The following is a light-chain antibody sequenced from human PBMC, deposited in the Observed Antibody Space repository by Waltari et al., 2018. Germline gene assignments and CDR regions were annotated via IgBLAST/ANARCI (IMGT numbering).Light chain of an antibody. Sequence: DIQMTQSPSTLSASVGDRVTITCRASQSITDFLAWYQQKPGKAPKLLFYKASSLESGVPSRFSGSGSGTEFTLTISSLQPDDFATYYCQQYHTYSFTFGPGTKVDVK. CDR3: QQYHTYSFT. J-gene: IGKJ3*01. V-gene: IGKV1-5*03. CDR1: QSITDF. CDR2: KAS.